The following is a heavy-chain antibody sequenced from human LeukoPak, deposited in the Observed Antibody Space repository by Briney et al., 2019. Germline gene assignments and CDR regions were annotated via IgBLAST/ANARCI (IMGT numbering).Heavy chain of an antibody. D-gene: IGHD2-2*01. V-gene: IGHV1-69*04. CDR3: ARESPGDCSSTSCYGYFQH. CDR1: GGTFSSYA. J-gene: IGHJ1*01. CDR2: IIPILGIA. Sequence: SVKVSCKASGGTFSSYAISWVRQAPGQGLEWMGRIIPILGIANYAQKLQGRVTITADKSTSTAYMELSSLRSEDTAVYYCARESPGDCSSTSCYGYFQHWGQGTLVTVSS.